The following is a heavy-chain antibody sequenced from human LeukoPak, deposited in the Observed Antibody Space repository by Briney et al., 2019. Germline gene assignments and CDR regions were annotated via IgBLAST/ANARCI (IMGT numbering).Heavy chain of an antibody. CDR2: IIPILGIA. D-gene: IGHD5-18*01. J-gene: IGHJ4*02. Sequence: ASVKVSCKASGGTFSSYTISWVRQAPGQGLEWMGRIIPILGIANYAQKFQGRVTITTDESTSTAYMELSSLRSEDTAVYYCAVNVDTAMAFLYYFDYWGQGTLVTVSS. CDR3: AVNVDTAMAFLYYFDY. V-gene: IGHV1-69*02. CDR1: GGTFSSYT.